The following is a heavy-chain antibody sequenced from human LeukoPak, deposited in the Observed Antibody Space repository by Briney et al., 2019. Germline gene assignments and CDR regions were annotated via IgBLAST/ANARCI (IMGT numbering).Heavy chain of an antibody. CDR2: IYYSGST. V-gene: IGHV4-59*08. J-gene: IGHJ4*02. D-gene: IGHD6-6*01. CDR1: GGSISSYY. CDR3: ARRRGPTARSDFFDY. Sequence: SETLSLTCMVSGGSISSYYWSWIRQPPGKGLEYIGYIYYSGSTNYNPSLKSRVTISVDTSKNQFSLKLSSVTAADTAMYYCARRRGPTARSDFFDYWGQGTLVTVSS.